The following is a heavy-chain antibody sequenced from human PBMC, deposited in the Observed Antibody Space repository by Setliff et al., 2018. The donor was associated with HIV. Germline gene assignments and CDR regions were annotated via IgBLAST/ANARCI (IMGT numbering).Heavy chain of an antibody. CDR3: ARRTMVRGFGRYYFDY. J-gene: IGHJ4*02. CDR1: GGSINNGYHY. D-gene: IGHD3-10*01. Sequence: PSETLSLTCTVSGGSINNGYHYWVWIRQSPGKGMEWIGYIYPSTSANYNPSLKSRVRILLDTSKNQFSLRLTSVTAADTAVYFCARRTMVRGFGRYYFDYWGQGTLVTVSS. CDR2: IYPSTSA. V-gene: IGHV4-61*05.